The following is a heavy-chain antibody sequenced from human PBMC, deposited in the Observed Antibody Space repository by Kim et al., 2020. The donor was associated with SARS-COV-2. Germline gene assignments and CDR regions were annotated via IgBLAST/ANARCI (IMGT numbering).Heavy chain of an antibody. CDR3: VREPSN. J-gene: IGHJ4*02. V-gene: IGHV3-11*01. CDR2: GSSM. Sequence: GSSMKCADSVNGRFSISRDNANKTLAQQMNSLTPEDTAVYYCVREPSNWGQGTLVTVSS. D-gene: IGHD6-6*01.